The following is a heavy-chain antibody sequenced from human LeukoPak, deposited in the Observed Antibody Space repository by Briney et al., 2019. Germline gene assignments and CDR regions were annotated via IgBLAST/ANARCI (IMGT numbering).Heavy chain of an antibody. CDR3: ANPGHYCGSQNYYSEYFHH. V-gene: IGHV3-30*18. CDR1: GFTFSSYG. CDR2: ISYSGSVY. D-gene: IGHD3-10*01. J-gene: IGHJ1*01. Sequence: PGRSLRLSCAASGFTFSSYGMHWVRQVPGKGLEWVAAISYSGSVYYYADSVKGRFTISRDNSKNTLYLQMNSLRAEDTAMYYCANPGHYCGSQNYYSEYFHHWGQGTVVTVSS.